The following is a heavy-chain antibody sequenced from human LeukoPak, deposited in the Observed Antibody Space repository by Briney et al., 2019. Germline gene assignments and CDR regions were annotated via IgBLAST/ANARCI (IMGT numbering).Heavy chain of an antibody. Sequence: ASVKVSCKASGYKLTSYGISWVRQAPGQGLEWMGWISAYNGNTNYAQKVQGRVTMTTDTSTSTAYMELKSLRSDDTAVYYCAREVAGDVDTRMYYFDYWGQGTLVTVSS. CDR3: AREVAGDVDTRMYYFDY. V-gene: IGHV1-18*01. CDR1: GYKLTSYG. D-gene: IGHD5-18*01. CDR2: ISAYNGNT. J-gene: IGHJ4*02.